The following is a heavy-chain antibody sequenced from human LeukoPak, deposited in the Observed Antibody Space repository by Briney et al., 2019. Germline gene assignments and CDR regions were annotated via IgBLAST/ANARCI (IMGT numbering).Heavy chain of an antibody. CDR3: ASAPYSSGSN. CDR1: GGSFSGYY. J-gene: IGHJ4*02. Sequence: SSETLSLTCAVYGGSFSGYYWSWIRQPPGKGLEWIGEINHSGSTNYNPSLKSRVTISVDTSKNQFSLKLSSVTAADTAVYYCASAPYSSGSNWGQGTLVTVSS. V-gene: IGHV4-34*01. CDR2: INHSGST. D-gene: IGHD6-19*01.